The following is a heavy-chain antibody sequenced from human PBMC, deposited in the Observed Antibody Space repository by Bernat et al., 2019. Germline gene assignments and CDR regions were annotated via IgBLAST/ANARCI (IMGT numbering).Heavy chain of an antibody. Sequence: QVQLVQSGAEVKKPGSSVKVSCKASGGTFSSYAISWVRQAPGQGLGWMGGIIPIFGTANYAQKFQGRVTITADESTSTAYMELSSLRSEDTAVYYCARDAPEYCGGDCYSDYWGQGTLVTVSS. CDR3: ARDAPEYCGGDCYSDY. V-gene: IGHV1-69*01. CDR1: GGTFSSYA. CDR2: IIPIFGTA. J-gene: IGHJ4*02. D-gene: IGHD2-21*02.